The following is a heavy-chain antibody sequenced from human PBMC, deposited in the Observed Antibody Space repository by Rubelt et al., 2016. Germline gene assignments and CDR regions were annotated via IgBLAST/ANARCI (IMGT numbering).Heavy chain of an antibody. CDR1: GFSLSTSGVG. CDR3: AHSRAARFLDY. D-gene: IGHD6-6*01. CDR2: IYWNDDK. J-gene: IGHJ4*02. V-gene: IGHV2-5*01. Sequence: QITLKESGPTLVKPTQTLTLTCTFSGFSLSTSGVGVGWIRQPPGKALEWLALIYWNDDKHCSPSLKSRLTITKDTSKNQVVLTMTNMDPVDTATYYCAHSRAARFLDYWGQGTLVTVSS.